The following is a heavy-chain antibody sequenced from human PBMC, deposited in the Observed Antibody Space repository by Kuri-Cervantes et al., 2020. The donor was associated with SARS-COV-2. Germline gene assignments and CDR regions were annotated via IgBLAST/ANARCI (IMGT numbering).Heavy chain of an antibody. CDR1: GFTFSSYG. V-gene: IGHV3-33*01. Sequence: GESLKISCAASGFTFSSYGMHWVRQAPGKGLEWVAVIWYDGSNKYYADSVKGRFTISRDNAKNSLYLQMNSLRAEDTAVYYCARGYRYWGQGTLVTVSS. CDR3: ARGYRY. CDR2: IWYDGSNK. D-gene: IGHD3-16*02. J-gene: IGHJ4*02.